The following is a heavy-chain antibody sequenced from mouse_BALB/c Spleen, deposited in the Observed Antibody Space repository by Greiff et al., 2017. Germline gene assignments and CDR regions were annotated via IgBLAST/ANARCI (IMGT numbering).Heavy chain of an antibody. CDR1: GYTFTDYA. CDR3: ARGGAYGNFYAMDY. CDR2: ISTYYGDA. Sequence: QVQLQQSGAELVRPGVSVKISCKGSGYTFTDYAMHWVKQSHAKSLEWIGVISTYYGDASYNQKFKGKATMTVDKSSSTAYMELARLTSEDSAIYYCARGGAYGNFYAMDYWGQGTSVTVSS. V-gene: IGHV1S137*01. D-gene: IGHD2-1*01. J-gene: IGHJ4*01.